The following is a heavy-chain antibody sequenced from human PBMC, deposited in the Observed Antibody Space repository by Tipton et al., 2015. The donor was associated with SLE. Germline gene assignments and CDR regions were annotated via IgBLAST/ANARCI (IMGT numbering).Heavy chain of an antibody. J-gene: IGHJ4*02. CDR2: IKSDGSFT. CDR3: ARLSGGGFGRYYFDY. CDR1: GFTFSSYW. V-gene: IGHV3-74*01. Sequence: GSLRLSCAASGFTFSSYWMHWVRQAPGKGLVWVSRIKSDGSFTSYADSVKGRFTISRDNAKNTLYLQMNSLRAEDTAVYYCARLSGGGFGRYYFDYWGQGTLVTVSS. D-gene: IGHD3-10*01.